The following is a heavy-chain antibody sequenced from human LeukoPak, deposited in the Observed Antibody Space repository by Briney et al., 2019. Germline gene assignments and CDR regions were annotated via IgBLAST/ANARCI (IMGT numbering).Heavy chain of an antibody. D-gene: IGHD2-2*01. CDR2: IYTSGST. V-gene: IGHV4-61*02. CDR1: GGSISSGSYY. Sequence: PSETLSLTCTVSGGSISSGSYYWSWVRQPAGKGLEWIGRIYTSGSTNYNPSLKSRVTISVGTSKNHFSLKLSSVTAADTAVYYCARENGGYCSSTSWYQRLYYYYYMDVWGKGTTVPVSS. CDR3: ARENGGYCSSTSWYQRLYYYYYMDV. J-gene: IGHJ6*03.